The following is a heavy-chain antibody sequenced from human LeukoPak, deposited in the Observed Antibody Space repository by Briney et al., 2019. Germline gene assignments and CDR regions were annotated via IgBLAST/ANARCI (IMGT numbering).Heavy chain of an antibody. J-gene: IGHJ4*02. V-gene: IGHV1-46*01. CDR2: INPSGGST. CDR3: ARDRRDYFGSRGYYYPLGY. CDR1: GYTFTTYY. D-gene: IGHD3-22*01. Sequence: ASVKVSCKASGYTFTTYYMHWVRQAPGQGLEWIGIINPSGGSTSYTQKFQGRVTMTRDTSTSTVYMELSSLRSEDTAVYYCARDRRDYFGSRGYYYPLGYWGQGTLVTVSS.